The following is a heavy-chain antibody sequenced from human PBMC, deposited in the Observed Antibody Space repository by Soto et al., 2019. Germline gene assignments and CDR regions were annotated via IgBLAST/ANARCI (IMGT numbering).Heavy chain of an antibody. D-gene: IGHD3-3*01. CDR1: GFTFRKYV. CDR3: AKDQGFLEWIPQGGLDV. Sequence: EVQLLESGGGLAQPGGSLRLSCEVSGFTFRKYVMTWGRQAPGKGLEWVSSRSSTGGSTYYADSVTGRFTVSRDNSKNTLFLQMNSLRAEDTDIYYCAKDQGFLEWIPQGGLDVWGPGTTVAVSS. V-gene: IGHV3-23*01. CDR2: RSSTGGST. J-gene: IGHJ6*02.